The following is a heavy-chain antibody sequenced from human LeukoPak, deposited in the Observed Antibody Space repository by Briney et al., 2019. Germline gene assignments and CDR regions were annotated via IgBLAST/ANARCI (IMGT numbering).Heavy chain of an antibody. CDR2: IYYSGST. D-gene: IGHD3-9*01. Sequence: PSETLSLTCTVSGGSISSGDYYWSWIRQPPGKGLEWIGYIYYSGSTYYNPSLKSRVTISVDTSKNQFSLKLSSVTAADTAVYYCARWNYDILTGYRYFDYWGQGTLVTVSS. CDR1: GGSISSGDYY. V-gene: IGHV4-30-4*01. J-gene: IGHJ4*02. CDR3: ARWNYDILTGYRYFDY.